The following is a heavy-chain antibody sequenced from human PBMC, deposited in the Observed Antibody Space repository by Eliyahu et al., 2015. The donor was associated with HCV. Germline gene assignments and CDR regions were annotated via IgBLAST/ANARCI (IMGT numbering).Heavy chain of an antibody. J-gene: IGHJ6*02. Sequence: EVQLVESGGGLVQPGRSLRLSCAASGFTFDDYAMHWVRQTPGKGLEWVSXISWNSGTIGYADSVKGRFTISRDNAKNSLYLQMNSLRAEDTALYYCAKDQYGSSPYYYGMDVWGQGTTVTVSS. D-gene: IGHD6-6*01. CDR1: GFTFDDYA. CDR2: ISWNSGTI. V-gene: IGHV3-9*01. CDR3: AKDQYGSSPYYYGMDV.